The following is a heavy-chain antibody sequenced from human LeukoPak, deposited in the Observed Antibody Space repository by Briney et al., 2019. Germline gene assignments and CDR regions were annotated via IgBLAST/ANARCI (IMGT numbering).Heavy chain of an antibody. V-gene: IGHV2-5*02. CDR3: AHRRGLGTYYDTLTRHMNWFDP. CDR2: IYWDDDK. CDR1: GFSLSTSGVG. J-gene: IGHJ5*02. Sequence: SGPTLVKPTQTLTLTCTFSGFSLSTSGVGVGWIRQPPGKALEWLALIYWDDDKRYSPSLKSRLTITKDTSKNQVVLTMTNMDPVDTATYYCAHRRGLGTYYDTLTRHMNWFDPWGQGTLVTVSS. D-gene: IGHD3-9*01.